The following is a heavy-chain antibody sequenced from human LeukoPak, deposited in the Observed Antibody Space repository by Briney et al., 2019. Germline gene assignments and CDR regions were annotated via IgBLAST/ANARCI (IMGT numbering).Heavy chain of an antibody. CDR3: ARDSRIAARRLTNWFDP. J-gene: IGHJ5*02. CDR2: INTNTGNP. V-gene: IGHV7-4-1*02. CDR1: GYTFTSYA. Sequence: VASVKVSCKASGYTFTSYAMNWVRQAPGQGLEWMGWINTNTGNPTYAQGFTGRFVFSLDTSVSTAYLQISSLKAEDAAVYYCARDSRIAARRLTNWFDPWGQGTLVTVSS. D-gene: IGHD6-6*01.